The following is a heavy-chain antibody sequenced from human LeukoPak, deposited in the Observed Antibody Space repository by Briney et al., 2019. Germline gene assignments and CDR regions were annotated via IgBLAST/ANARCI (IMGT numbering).Heavy chain of an antibody. Sequence: GGSLRLSCAASGFTFSSYNMNWVRQAPGKGLGWVSSITSSSTYIYYADSVKGRFTISRDNAKNSLYLQMDSLRVEDTAVYYCATDQYNSGCEDYYYYYMDVWGKGTTVTISS. V-gene: IGHV3-21*01. D-gene: IGHD1-26*01. CDR2: ITSSSTYI. CDR1: GFTFSSYN. J-gene: IGHJ6*03. CDR3: ATDQYNSGCEDYYYYYMDV.